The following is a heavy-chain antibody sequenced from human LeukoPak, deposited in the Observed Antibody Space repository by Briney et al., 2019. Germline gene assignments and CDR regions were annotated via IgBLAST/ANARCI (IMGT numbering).Heavy chain of an antibody. J-gene: IGHJ4*02. CDR2: ISHSGST. V-gene: IGHV4-39*07. D-gene: IGHD5-12*01. Sequence: SETLSLTCTVSGGSISSSSSYWGWIRQPPGKGLEWIGEISHSGSTNYNPSLKSRVTISVDTSKNQFSLKLSSVTAADTAVYYCAAQYSGYVRLDYWGQGTLVTVSS. CDR3: AAQYSGYVRLDY. CDR1: GGSISSSSSY.